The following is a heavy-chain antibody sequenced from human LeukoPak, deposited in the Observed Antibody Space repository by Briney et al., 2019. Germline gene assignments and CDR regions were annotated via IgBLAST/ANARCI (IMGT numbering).Heavy chain of an antibody. D-gene: IGHD6-13*01. CDR2: IIPIFGTA. Sequence: SVKVSCKASGGTFSSYAISWVRQAPGQGLEWMGGIIPIFGTANYAQKFQGRVTITADESTSTAYMELSSLRPEDTAVYYCAWIAAAGNDYDYWGQGTLVTVSS. CDR3: AWIAAAGNDYDY. CDR1: GGTFSSYA. V-gene: IGHV1-69*01. J-gene: IGHJ4*02.